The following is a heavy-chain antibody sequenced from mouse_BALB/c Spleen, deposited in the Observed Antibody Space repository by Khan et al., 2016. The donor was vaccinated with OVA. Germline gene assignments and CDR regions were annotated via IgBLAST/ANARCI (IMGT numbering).Heavy chain of an antibody. CDR2: ISYSGST. J-gene: IGHJ4*01. CDR1: GYSITSGYA. V-gene: IGHV3-2*02. CDR3: ARKNYYGYAMDY. Sequence: EVQLQESGPGLVKPSQSLSLTCTVTGYSITSGYAWNWIRQFPGNKLEWMGYISYSGSTSYHPSLRSRISITRDTSKNQFFLQLNSVTTEDPATYYCARKNYYGYAMDYWGQGTSVTVAS. D-gene: IGHD1-1*01.